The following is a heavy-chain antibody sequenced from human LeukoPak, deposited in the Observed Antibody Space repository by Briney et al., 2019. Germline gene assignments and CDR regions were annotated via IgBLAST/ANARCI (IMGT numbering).Heavy chain of an antibody. Sequence: ASVEVSCKASGGTFSSYAISWVRQAPGQGLEWMGGIIPIFGTANYAQKFQGRVTITTDESTSTAYMELSSLRSEDTAVYYCARGGGNWADYYYYYMDVWGKGTTVTVSS. D-gene: IGHD4-23*01. CDR3: ARGGGNWADYYYYYMDV. CDR1: GGTFSSYA. V-gene: IGHV1-69*05. CDR2: IIPIFGTA. J-gene: IGHJ6*03.